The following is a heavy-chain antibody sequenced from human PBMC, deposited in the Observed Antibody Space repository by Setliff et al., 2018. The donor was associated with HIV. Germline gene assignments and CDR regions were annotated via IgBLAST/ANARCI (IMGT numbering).Heavy chain of an antibody. J-gene: IGHJ4*02. D-gene: IGHD2-21*02. Sequence: PSETLSLTCTVSGGSISSNNYYWGWIRQSPGKGLEWFGSIYYSGNAYYNPSLKSRLTISMDTSKNQFSLKLNSVTAADTALYYCARDLGHGGDSDYWGQGTLVTVSS. CDR2: IYYSGNA. V-gene: IGHV4-39*07. CDR1: GGSISSNNYY. CDR3: ARDLGHGGDSDY.